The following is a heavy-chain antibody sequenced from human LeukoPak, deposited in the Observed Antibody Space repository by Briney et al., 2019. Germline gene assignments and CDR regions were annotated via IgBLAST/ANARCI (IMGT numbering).Heavy chain of an antibody. CDR3: VKDFCRGGNCPFPFFDS. Sequence: GGSLSLSCVVSGFTISGHAMSWVRPAPAKGREWVGITVSGYSETHYADSVRGRFTISRDDSSNTLSLEMNSLRADDTGTYYCVKDFCRGGNCPFPFFDSWGQGTVVTVSS. J-gene: IGHJ4*02. CDR1: GFTISGHA. V-gene: IGHV3-23*01. CDR2: TVSGYSET. D-gene: IGHD4-23*01.